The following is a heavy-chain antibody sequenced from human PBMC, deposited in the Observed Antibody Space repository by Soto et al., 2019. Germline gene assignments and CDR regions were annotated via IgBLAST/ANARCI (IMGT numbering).Heavy chain of an antibody. CDR2: INPRSGDT. CDR3: ARRDCYNSNCFSNWFDP. CDR1: GYTFTDYF. V-gene: IGHV1-46*03. Sequence: QVHLVQSGAEVRMPGASVKVYCKASGYTFTDYFMHWVRQAPGQGLEWMGIINPRSGDTGYAQKFQGRGIMTTYTSASTVYMELSGLTSEDTAILYCARRDCYNSNCFSNWFDPWGQGTLVTVSS. D-gene: IGHD6-13*01. J-gene: IGHJ5*02.